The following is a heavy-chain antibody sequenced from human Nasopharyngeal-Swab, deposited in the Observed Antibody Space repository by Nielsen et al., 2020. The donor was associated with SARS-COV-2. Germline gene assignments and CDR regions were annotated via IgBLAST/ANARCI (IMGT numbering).Heavy chain of an antibody. CDR2: ISSTGAII. CDR3: ARGGYCSSTSCDTYYYYGMDV. CDR1: GFTFSSYA. J-gene: IGHJ6*02. Sequence: GGSLRLSCAASGFTFSSYAMSWVRQAPGKGLEWVSYISSTGAIIYYADSVKGRFTISRDNAKNSLYLQMNSLRGEDTAVYYCARGGYCSSTSCDTYYYYGMDVWGQGTTVTVSS. V-gene: IGHV3-21*05. D-gene: IGHD2-2*02.